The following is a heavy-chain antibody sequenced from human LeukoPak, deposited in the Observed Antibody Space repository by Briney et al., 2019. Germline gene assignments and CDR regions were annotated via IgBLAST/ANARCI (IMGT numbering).Heavy chain of an antibody. CDR2: IIPMFGTA. CDR1: GGTFSSYA. CDR3: ARGTVPRGYSYGYPDY. Sequence: SVKVSCKASGGTFSSYAISWVRQAPGQGLEWMGGIIPMFGTANYAQRLQGRVTITADESTSTIYMELSSLRSEDTAVYCCARGTVPRGYSYGYPDYWGQGTLVTVSS. D-gene: IGHD5-18*01. V-gene: IGHV1-69*13. J-gene: IGHJ4*02.